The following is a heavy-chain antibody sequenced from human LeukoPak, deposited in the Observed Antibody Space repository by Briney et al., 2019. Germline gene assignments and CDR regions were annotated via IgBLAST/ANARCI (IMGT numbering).Heavy chain of an antibody. CDR3: ARCCSSTSCYTKIAARPGYYYYGMDV. CDR1: GFTFSSYS. Sequence: PGGSLRLSCAASGFTFSSYSMNWVRRAPGKGLEWVSSISSSSSYIYYADSVKGRFTISRDNAKNSLYLQMNSLRAEDTAVYYCARCCSSTSCYTKIAARPGYYYYGMDVWGQGTTVTVSS. J-gene: IGHJ6*02. D-gene: IGHD2-2*02. CDR2: ISSSSSYI. V-gene: IGHV3-21*01.